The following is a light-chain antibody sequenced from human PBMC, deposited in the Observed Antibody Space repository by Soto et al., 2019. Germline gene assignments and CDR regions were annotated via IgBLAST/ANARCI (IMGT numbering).Light chain of an antibody. V-gene: IGKV1-39*01. J-gene: IGKJ2*01. CDR3: HQSYSTPHT. CDR2: AAS. Sequence: DIQMTQSPSSLSASVGDRVTITCRASQSISSYLNWYQQKPGKAPKLLIYAASSLQSGVPSRFSGSGSGTDFTLTISSLQPEDFATYSCHQSYSTPHTFGQGTKLEIK. CDR1: QSISSY.